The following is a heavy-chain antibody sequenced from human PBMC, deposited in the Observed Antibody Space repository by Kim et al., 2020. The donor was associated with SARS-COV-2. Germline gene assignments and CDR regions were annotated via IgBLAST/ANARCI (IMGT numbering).Heavy chain of an antibody. J-gene: IGHJ3*02. CDR3: AKDWDYYDSSGYYHDAFDI. Sequence: GRFTISRDNSKNTRYLQMNSLRAEDTAVYYCAKDWDYYDSSGYYHDAFDIWGQGTMVTVSS. D-gene: IGHD3-22*01. V-gene: IGHV3-23*01.